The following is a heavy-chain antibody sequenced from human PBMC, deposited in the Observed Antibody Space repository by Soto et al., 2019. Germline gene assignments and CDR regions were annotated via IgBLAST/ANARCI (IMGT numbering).Heavy chain of an antibody. V-gene: IGHV1-69*01. CDR2: IIPFLSAT. J-gene: IGHJ6*02. CDR3: ARGEDAHGDFGSMDV. Sequence: QVQLVQSGAEVKKPGSSVKVSCRASGGHFDRFALSWLRQAHGQGLEWMGGIIPFLSATTYAHKFQGRATITADESASTLYLELRSLTSDDTAVYYCARGEDAHGDFGSMDVWGQGTSVTVSS. D-gene: IGHD4-17*01. CDR1: GGHFDRFA.